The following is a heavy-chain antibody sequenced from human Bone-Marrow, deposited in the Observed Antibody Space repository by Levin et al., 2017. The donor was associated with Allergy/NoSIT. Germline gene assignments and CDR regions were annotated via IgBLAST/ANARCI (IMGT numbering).Heavy chain of an antibody. Sequence: GESLKISCAASGFTFSDYAMTWVRQAPGKGLEWVSGVYPAGDTTYYADSVKGRFAVSKDNANNMFYLHMNSLRAEDTAMYFCVKDFSRMDRGIFFDDWGQGTLVTGSS. CDR1: GFTFSDYA. CDR3: VKDFSRMDRGIFFDD. J-gene: IGHJ4*02. D-gene: IGHD3-10*01. CDR2: VYPAGDTT. V-gene: IGHV3-23*01.